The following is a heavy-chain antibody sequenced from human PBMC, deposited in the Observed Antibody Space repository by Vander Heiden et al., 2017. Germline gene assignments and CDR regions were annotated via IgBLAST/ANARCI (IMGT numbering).Heavy chain of an antibody. V-gene: IGHV3-7*01. Sequence: EVQLVESGGGLVQPGGSLRLSCAASGFSFSIYWMSWVRQAPGKGLEWVANIKEDGSEKYYVDSVKGRFTISRDNAKNSLYLQMNSLRAEDTAVYYCARNPRSHTVRGTIITTPGNEGRWFDPWGQGTLVTVSS. CDR3: ARNPRSHTVRGTIITTPGNEGRWFDP. D-gene: IGHD6-13*01. J-gene: IGHJ5*02. CDR1: GFSFSIYW. CDR2: IKEDGSEK.